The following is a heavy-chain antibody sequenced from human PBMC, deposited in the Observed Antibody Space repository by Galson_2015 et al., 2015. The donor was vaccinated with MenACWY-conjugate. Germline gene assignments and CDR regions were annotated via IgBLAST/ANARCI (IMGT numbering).Heavy chain of an antibody. Sequence: SVKVPCKASGYTFTSYDINWVRQATGQGLEWMGWMNPNSGNTGYAQKFQGRVTMTRNTSISTAYVELSSLRSEDTAVYYCARGGDYDILTGRYYYYMDVWGKGTTVTVSS. D-gene: IGHD3-9*01. CDR2: MNPNSGNT. V-gene: IGHV1-8*01. CDR1: GYTFTSYD. J-gene: IGHJ6*03. CDR3: ARGGDYDILTGRYYYYMDV.